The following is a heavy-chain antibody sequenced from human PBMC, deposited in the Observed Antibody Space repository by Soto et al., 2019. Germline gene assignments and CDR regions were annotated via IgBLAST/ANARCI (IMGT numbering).Heavy chain of an antibody. CDR1: GGSMNSYH. CDR3: ARDQGVAAAGITWFDP. D-gene: IGHD6-13*01. Sequence: KASETLSLTCTVSGGSMNSYHWSWIRQPAGKGLEWIGHIHSSGSTNYNPSLKSRVTMSVDTSKNQFSLRLRSVTAADTAVYYCARDQGVAAAGITWFDPGGQGSLVTVSS. CDR2: IHSSGST. V-gene: IGHV4-4*07. J-gene: IGHJ5*02.